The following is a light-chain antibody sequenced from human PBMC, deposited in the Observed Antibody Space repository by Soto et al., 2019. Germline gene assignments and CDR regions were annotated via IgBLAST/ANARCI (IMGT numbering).Light chain of an antibody. V-gene: IGKV1-5*01. Sequence: DIQMTQSPSTLSASVGDRVTITCRASQSISSWLAWYQQKPGKAPKVLIYDASSLESVVPARFSGSGSGTEFPLTISSLQPDDLANYYCQQSNSYSSFTFGQGTKLEIK. CDR2: DAS. CDR3: QQSNSYSSFT. CDR1: QSISSW. J-gene: IGKJ2*01.